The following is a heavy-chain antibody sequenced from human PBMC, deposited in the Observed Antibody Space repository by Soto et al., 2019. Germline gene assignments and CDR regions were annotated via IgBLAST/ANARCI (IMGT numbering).Heavy chain of an antibody. CDR1: GGTFSSYA. D-gene: IGHD4-17*01. CDR3: ASSHTVTTYGFHDWFDP. J-gene: IGHJ5*02. V-gene: IGHV1-69*17. CDR2: IIPSFVIA. Sequence: QVQLVQSGAEVKKPGSSLKVSCKASGGTFSSYAIIWVRQAPGQGLEWMGGIIPSFVIANYAQKFQGRVTITADKSTSTAYMELSILRSEDTAVYYCASSHTVTTYGFHDWFDPWGQGTLVTVSS.